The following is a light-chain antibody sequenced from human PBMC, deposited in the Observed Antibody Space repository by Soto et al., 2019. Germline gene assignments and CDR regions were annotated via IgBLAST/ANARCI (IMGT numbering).Light chain of an antibody. CDR3: QQYSSHST. V-gene: IGKV1-5*01. Sequence: DIQMTQSPSTLSASVGDRVTITCRASQSIVTYLNWYLQKPGKAPKLLIYAASNLQSGVPSRFSGSGSGTEFSLTISSLQPDDFATYYCQQYSSHSTFGQGTKGDIK. CDR1: QSIVTY. J-gene: IGKJ1*01. CDR2: AAS.